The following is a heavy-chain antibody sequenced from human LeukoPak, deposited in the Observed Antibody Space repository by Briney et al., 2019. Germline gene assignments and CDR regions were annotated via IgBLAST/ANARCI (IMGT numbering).Heavy chain of an antibody. D-gene: IGHD3-3*01. CDR2: INHSGST. Sequence: SETLSLTCAVYGGSFSGYYWSWIRQPPGKGLEWIGEINHSGSTNYNPSLKSRVTISVDTSKNQFSLKLSSVTAADTAVYYRATTRYYDFWSGYSNYYYYYYMDVWGKGTTVTVSS. CDR1: GGSFSGYY. J-gene: IGHJ6*03. CDR3: ATTRYYDFWSGYSNYYYYYYMDV. V-gene: IGHV4-34*01.